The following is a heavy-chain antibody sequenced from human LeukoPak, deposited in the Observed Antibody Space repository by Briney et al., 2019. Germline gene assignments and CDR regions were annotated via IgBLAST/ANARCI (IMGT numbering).Heavy chain of an antibody. Sequence: SETLSLTCTVSGGSISSYYWSWIRQPPGKGLEWIGYINYSGSTNYNPSLKSRVTISVDTSKNQFSLKLSSVTAADTAVYYCARIISTWYGVDYWGQGTLVTVSS. D-gene: IGHD6-13*01. CDR3: ARIISTWYGVDY. J-gene: IGHJ4*02. CDR2: INYSGST. V-gene: IGHV4-59*01. CDR1: GGSISSYY.